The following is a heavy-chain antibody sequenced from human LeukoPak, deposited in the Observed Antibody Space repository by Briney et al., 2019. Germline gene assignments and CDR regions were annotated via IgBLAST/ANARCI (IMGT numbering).Heavy chain of an antibody. CDR1: GFTFSNYG. CDR2: IRFDGSNK. CDR3: AKFNRQYCSSTSCYGGFDY. Sequence: GGSLRLSCAAYGFTFSNYGIHWVRQAPGKGLEWVAFIRFDGSNKYYTDSVKGRFTLSRDNSKNTLYLQINSLRAGDTAVYYCAKFNRQYCSSTSCYGGFDYWGQGTLVTVSS. D-gene: IGHD2-2*01. V-gene: IGHV3-30*02. J-gene: IGHJ4*02.